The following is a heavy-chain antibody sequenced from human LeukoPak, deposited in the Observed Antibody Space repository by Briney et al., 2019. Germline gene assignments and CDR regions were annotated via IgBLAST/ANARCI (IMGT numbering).Heavy chain of an antibody. CDR3: AKGSEVLWSGYYSIY. D-gene: IGHD3-3*01. CDR2: ISGSGGST. V-gene: IGHV3-23*01. J-gene: IGHJ4*02. Sequence: GGSLRLSCAASGFTFSSYAMSWGREAPGEGVEWVSAISGSGGSTYYADSVKGRFTISRDNSKSTLYLQMNSLRAEDTAVYYCAKGSEVLWSGYYSIYWGQGTLVTVSS. CDR1: GFTFSSYA.